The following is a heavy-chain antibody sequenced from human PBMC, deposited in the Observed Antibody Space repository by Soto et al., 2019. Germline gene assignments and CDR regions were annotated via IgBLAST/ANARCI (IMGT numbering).Heavy chain of an antibody. CDR2: IYSTGSS. CDR1: GGSISSGNYY. CDR3: ARQQWQGFDY. V-gene: IGHV4-30-4*01. Sequence: SETLSLTCTVSGGSISSGNYYWSWIRQSPGKGLEWIGYIYSTGSSYYNPSLRSRVSMSVDTSKNQFSLNLSSVTAADTAVYYCARQQWQGFDYWGQGTLVTVSS. D-gene: IGHD6-19*01. J-gene: IGHJ4*02.